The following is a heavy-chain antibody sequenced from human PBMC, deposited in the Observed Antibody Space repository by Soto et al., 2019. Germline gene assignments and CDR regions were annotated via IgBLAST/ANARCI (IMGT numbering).Heavy chain of an antibody. CDR2: MNPNSGHT. CDR3: AKSSGGSYRAFDF. J-gene: IGHJ4*03. V-gene: IGHV1-8*01. CDR1: GYTFTNYD. D-gene: IGHD3-22*01. Sequence: ASVKVSCKASGYTFTNYDINWVRQAPGQGLEWMGWMNPNSGHTGFAGKCRGRVARNKTTAMRKVYMELSSLKSEDTAVYYCAKSSGGSYRAFDFWGHGTLVTVSS.